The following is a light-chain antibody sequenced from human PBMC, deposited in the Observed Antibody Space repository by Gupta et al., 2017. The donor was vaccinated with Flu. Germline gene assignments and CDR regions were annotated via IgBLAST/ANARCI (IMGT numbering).Light chain of an antibody. J-gene: IGKJ2*01. CDR1: QNIISR. Sequence: DIQLTQSPSTLSASVGDRVTITCRASQNIISRLTWYQQKPGKAPKLLIYKASSLESGVPSRFSGSGSGTEFTLTISNLQPEDFATYYCQQYHSYMYTFGHGTKLEIK. CDR2: KAS. CDR3: QQYHSYMYT. V-gene: IGKV1-5*03.